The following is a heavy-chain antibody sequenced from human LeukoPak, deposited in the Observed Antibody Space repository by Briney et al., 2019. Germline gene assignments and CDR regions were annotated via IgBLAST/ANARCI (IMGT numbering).Heavy chain of an antibody. CDR1: GGSITTYY. CDR2: IYYNGNS. CDR3: ASCITMTLCNP. D-gene: IGHD3-22*01. Sequence: PSETLSLTCTVSGGSITTYYWTWIRQPPGKGLDWIGNIYYNGNSNYTPSLKSRVTLSVDTSKNQFSLKLSSVTAADTAVYYCASCITMTLCNPWGQGTLVTVSS. J-gene: IGHJ5*02. V-gene: IGHV4-59*01.